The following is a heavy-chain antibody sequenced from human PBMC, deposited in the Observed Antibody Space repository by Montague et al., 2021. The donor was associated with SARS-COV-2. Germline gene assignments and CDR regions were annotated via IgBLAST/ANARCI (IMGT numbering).Heavy chain of an antibody. CDR1: DGSFSNFY. CDR2: INHSGTT. CDR3: ASGDDNGSGYLDV. D-gene: IGHD1-26*01. Sequence: SETLSLTCAVFDGSFSNFYWSWIRQPPGKGLEWIGEINHSGTTNXNPSLRSRVTISADTSKNQFSLKLNSLTAADAAVYYCASGDDNGSGYLDVWGKGTTVTVSS. V-gene: IGHV4-34*01. J-gene: IGHJ6*03.